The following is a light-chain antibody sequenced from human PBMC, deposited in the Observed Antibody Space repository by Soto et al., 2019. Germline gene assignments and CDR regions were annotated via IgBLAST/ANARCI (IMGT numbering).Light chain of an antibody. CDR1: QSISSW. CDR3: QQYSTYSKT. J-gene: IGKJ1*01. V-gene: IGKV1-5*03. CDR2: QAS. Sequence: DIPMTQSPSTLSASVGDRVTITCRASQSISSWLAWYQQKPGKAPKLLIYQASTLESGVPSRFSGTGSGTEFTLTVSSLQPDDFATYYCQQYSTYSKTFGQGTKVEIK.